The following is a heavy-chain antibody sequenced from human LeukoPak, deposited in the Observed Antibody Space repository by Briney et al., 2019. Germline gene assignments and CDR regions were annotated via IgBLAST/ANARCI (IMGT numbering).Heavy chain of an antibody. CDR2: IYYSGIT. Sequence: SETLSLTCTVSGGSISSYYWSWIRQPPGKGLEWIGYIYYSGITNYNPSLKSRVTISVDTSKNQFSLKLSSVTAADTAVYYCARRGMATGDYWGQGTLVTVSS. V-gene: IGHV4-59*08. CDR3: ARRGMATGDY. CDR1: GGSISSYY. D-gene: IGHD5-24*01. J-gene: IGHJ4*02.